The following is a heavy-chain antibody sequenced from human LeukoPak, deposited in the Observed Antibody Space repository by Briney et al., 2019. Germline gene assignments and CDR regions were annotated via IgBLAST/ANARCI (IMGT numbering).Heavy chain of an antibody. V-gene: IGHV4-38-2*02. J-gene: IGHJ4*02. Sequence: KASETLSLTCTVSGYSISSGYYWGWIRQPPGKGLEWIGSIYHSGSTYYNPSLKSRVTISVDTSKNQFSLKLSSVTAADTAVYYCARKDIVVVVAAPGATFDYWGQGTLVTVSS. CDR3: ARKDIVVVVAAPGATFDY. CDR1: GYSISSGYY. D-gene: IGHD2-15*01. CDR2: IYHSGST.